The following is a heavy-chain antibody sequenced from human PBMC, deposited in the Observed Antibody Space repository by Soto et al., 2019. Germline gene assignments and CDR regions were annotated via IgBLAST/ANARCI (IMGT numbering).Heavy chain of an antibody. CDR3: ARGPGGFGELSLDY. CDR1: GGSISTYY. J-gene: IGHJ4*02. Sequence: QVQLQEWGPGLVKPSETLSLTCSVSGGSISTYYWSWIRQPAGKGLEWIGRIYSGGSTNFNPSLRSRVTVSVDLSKTQFPLNLTHVTAADTAVYYCARGPGGFGELSLDYWGQGTLVTVSS. CDR2: IYSGGST. D-gene: IGHD3-10*01. V-gene: IGHV4-4*07.